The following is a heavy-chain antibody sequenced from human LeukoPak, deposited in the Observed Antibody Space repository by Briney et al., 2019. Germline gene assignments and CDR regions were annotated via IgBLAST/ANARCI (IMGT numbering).Heavy chain of an antibody. CDR1: GYTFTSYD. J-gene: IGHJ6*02. Sequence: GASVKVSCKASGYTFTSYDINWVRQVTGQGLEWMGWMNPNSGNTGYAQKFQGRVTMTRNTSISTAYMELSSLRSEDTAVYYCARGIVAGLRYYYYGMDVWGQGTTVTVSS. CDR2: MNPNSGNT. V-gene: IGHV1-8*01. CDR3: ARGIVAGLRYYYYGMDV. D-gene: IGHD5-12*01.